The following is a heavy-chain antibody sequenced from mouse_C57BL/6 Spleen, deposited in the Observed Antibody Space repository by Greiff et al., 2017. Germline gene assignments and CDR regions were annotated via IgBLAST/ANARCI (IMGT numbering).Heavy chain of an antibody. CDR3: ARGDWYFDV. Sequence: EVQGVESGGGLVKPGGSLKLSCAASGFTFSDYGMHWVRQAPEKGLEWVAYISSGSSTIYYADTVKGRFTISRDNAKNTLFLHMTSLRSEDTAMYYCARGDWYFDVWGTGTTVTVSS. J-gene: IGHJ1*03. CDR1: GFTFSDYG. V-gene: IGHV5-17*01. CDR2: ISSGSSTI.